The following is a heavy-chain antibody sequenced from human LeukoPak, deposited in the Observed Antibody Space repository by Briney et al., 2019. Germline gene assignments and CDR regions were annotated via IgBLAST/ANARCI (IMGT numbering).Heavy chain of an antibody. D-gene: IGHD2-15*01. J-gene: IGHJ4*02. Sequence: GGSLRLSCAASGFTFSTYNMDWVRQAPGKGLEWVASIKEDGSDTNYVGSVRGRFTVSRDNTKNSLYLQMNSLSADDTAVYYCASDRAYSQFDYWGQGTLVTVSS. CDR1: GFTFSTYN. CDR3: ASDRAYSQFDY. V-gene: IGHV3-7*01. CDR2: IKEDGSDT.